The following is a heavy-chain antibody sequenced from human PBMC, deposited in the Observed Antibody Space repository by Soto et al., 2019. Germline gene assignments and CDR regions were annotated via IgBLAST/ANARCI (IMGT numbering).Heavy chain of an antibody. CDR1: GFTFSSYG. CDR3: ARGLVGLFHNDY. V-gene: IGHV3-33*01. CDR2: IWYDGSNK. J-gene: IGHJ4*02. Sequence: GGSLRLSCEGSGFTFSSYGMHWVRQAPGKGLEWVAGIWYDGSNKYYGDSVMGRFTISRDNSKNTVYLQMNSLRAEDTALNYCARGLVGLFHNDYWGQGTLVTV. D-gene: IGHD2-8*02.